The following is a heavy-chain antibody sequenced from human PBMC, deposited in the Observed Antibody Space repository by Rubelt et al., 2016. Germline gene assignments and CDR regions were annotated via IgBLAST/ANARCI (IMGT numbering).Heavy chain of an antibody. V-gene: IGHV4-59*12. CDR2: IYSSGST. CDR1: GGSISGYY. J-gene: IGHJ4*02. Sequence: QVHLQESGPGLIKPSETLSLTCTVSGGSISGYYWGWIRQPPGKGLEWLGYIYSSGSTNYNPSLQSRLTLSVDTSKNQFSLKLSSVTAAETAVYYCARRRIMGSVWTFDYWGQGTLVTVSS. CDR3: ARRRIMGSVWTFDY. D-gene: IGHD6-19*01.